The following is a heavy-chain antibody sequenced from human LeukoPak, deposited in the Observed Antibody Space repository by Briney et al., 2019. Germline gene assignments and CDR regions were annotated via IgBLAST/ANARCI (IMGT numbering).Heavy chain of an antibody. V-gene: IGHV4-59*01. CDR1: GGSIRSYY. D-gene: IGHD7-27*01. CDR2: IYYSGST. Sequence: SETLSLTCTVSGGSIRSYYGSWIRQPPGKGLEWIGSIYYSGSTSYSPSLKSRVTISVDTSKNQFSLKMSSVTAADTAVYYCARESANWRAFDIWGQGTMVTVSS. J-gene: IGHJ3*02. CDR3: ARESANWRAFDI.